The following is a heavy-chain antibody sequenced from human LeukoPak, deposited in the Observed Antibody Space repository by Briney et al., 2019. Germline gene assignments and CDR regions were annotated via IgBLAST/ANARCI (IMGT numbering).Heavy chain of an antibody. CDR3: ARDRVGQQLVGRNYYYYYMDV. CDR1: GGSISRSGYY. V-gene: IGHV4-39*07. J-gene: IGHJ6*03. CDR2: IYYSGST. Sequence: PSETLSLTCTVSGGSISRSGYYWGWIRPTPGKGLEWIGSIYYSGSTYYKSSLKSRVTISLDTSKNQFSLKLSSVTAADTAVYYCARDRVGQQLVGRNYYYYYMDVWGKGTTVTISS. D-gene: IGHD6-13*01.